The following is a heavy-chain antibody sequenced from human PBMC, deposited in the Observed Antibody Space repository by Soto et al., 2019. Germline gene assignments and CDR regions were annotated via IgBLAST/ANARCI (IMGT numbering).Heavy chain of an antibody. CDR1: GGTFSSYA. Sequence: SVKVSCKASGGTFSSYAISWVRQAPGQGLEWMGGIIPIFGTANYAQKFQGRVTITADESTSTAYMELSSLRSEDTAVYYCVRDGYNRDAFDIWGQGTMVTVSS. J-gene: IGHJ3*02. V-gene: IGHV1-69*13. CDR2: IIPIFGTA. D-gene: IGHD5-12*01. CDR3: VRDGYNRDAFDI.